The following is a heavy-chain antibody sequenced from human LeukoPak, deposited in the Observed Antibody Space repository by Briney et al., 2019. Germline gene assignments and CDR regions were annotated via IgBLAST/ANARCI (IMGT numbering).Heavy chain of an antibody. D-gene: IGHD6-19*01. CDR3: AKSSGWYYAFDI. CDR2: ISGSGGST. Sequence: PGGSLRLSCAASGFTFSSYAMSWVRQAPGKGLEWVSIISGSGGSTYYADSVKGRFTISRDNSKNTLYLQMNSLRAEDTAVYYCAKSSGWYYAFDIWGQGTMVTVSS. CDR1: GFTFSSYA. J-gene: IGHJ3*02. V-gene: IGHV3-23*01.